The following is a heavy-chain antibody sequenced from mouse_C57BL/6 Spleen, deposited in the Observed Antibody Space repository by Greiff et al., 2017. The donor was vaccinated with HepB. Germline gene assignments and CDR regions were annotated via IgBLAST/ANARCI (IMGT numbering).Heavy chain of an antibody. Sequence: QVQLQQPGAELVKPGASVKLSCKASGYTFTSYWMQWVKQRPGQGLEWIGEIDPSDSYTNYNQKFKGKATLTVDTSSSTAYMQLSSLTSEDSAVYYCASRDSSGLYYYAMDYWGQGTSVTVSS. CDR1: GYTFTSYW. V-gene: IGHV1-50*01. CDR3: ASRDSSGLYYYAMDY. D-gene: IGHD3-2*02. J-gene: IGHJ4*01. CDR2: IDPSDSYT.